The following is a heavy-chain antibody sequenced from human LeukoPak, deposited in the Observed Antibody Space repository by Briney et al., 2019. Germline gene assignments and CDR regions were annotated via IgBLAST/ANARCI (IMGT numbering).Heavy chain of an antibody. D-gene: IGHD3-10*01. CDR3: ARVGDYYGSGSYYNKAYYMDV. CDR2: IIPIFGTA. J-gene: IGHJ6*03. Sequence: SVKVSCKASGGTFSSYAISWVRQAPGQGLEWMGGIIPIFGTANYAQKFQGRVTITADESTSTAYMELSSLRSEDTAVYYCARVGDYYGSGSYYNKAYYMDVWGNGTTVTISS. CDR1: GGTFSSYA. V-gene: IGHV1-69*01.